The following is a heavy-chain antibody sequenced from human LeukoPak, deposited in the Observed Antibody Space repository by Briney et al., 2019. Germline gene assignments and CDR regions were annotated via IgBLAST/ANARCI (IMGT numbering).Heavy chain of an antibody. J-gene: IGHJ3*02. CDR2: IDYSGST. CDR1: GGTFSRHY. V-gene: IGHV4-59*08. CDR3: ARGGYYYGSGSPPDAFDI. Sequence: SETLSLTCTVSGGTFSRHYWSWIRQPPGKGLEWIAYIDYSGSTNYNPSLKSRLTISVDASKNQFSLKLSSVTTADTAVYYCARGGYYYGSGSPPDAFDIWGQGTMVTVSS. D-gene: IGHD3-10*01.